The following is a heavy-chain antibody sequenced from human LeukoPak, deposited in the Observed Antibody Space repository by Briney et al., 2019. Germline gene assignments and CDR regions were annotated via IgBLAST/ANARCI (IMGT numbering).Heavy chain of an antibody. J-gene: IGHJ4*02. CDR3: TRVGRDWGYSSSWYFDY. CDR1: GFTFGDYA. CDR2: IRSKAYGGTT. V-gene: IGHV3-49*04. Sequence: PGGSLRLSCTASGFTFGDYAMSWVRQAPGKGLEWVGFIRSKAYGGTTEYAASVKGRFTISRDDSKSIAYLQMNSLKTEDTAVYYCTRVGRDWGYSSSWYFDYWGQGTLVTVSS. D-gene: IGHD6-13*01.